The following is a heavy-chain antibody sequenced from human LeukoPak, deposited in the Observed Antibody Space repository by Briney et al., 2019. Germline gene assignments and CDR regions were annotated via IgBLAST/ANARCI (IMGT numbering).Heavy chain of an antibody. CDR2: ISAYNGNT. CDR3: ARVSRGVVVVAATGWFDP. D-gene: IGHD2-15*01. V-gene: IGHV1-18*01. J-gene: IGHJ5*02. Sequence: ASVKVSCKASGYTFTSYGISWVRQAPGQGLEWMGWISAYNGNTNYAQKLQGRVTMTTETSTSTAYMELRSLRSDDTAVYYCARVSRGVVVVAATGWFDPWGQGTLVTVSS. CDR1: GYTFTSYG.